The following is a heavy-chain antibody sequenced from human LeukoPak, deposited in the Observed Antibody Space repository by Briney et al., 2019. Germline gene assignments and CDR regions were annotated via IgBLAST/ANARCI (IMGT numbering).Heavy chain of an antibody. CDR3: ARGYCSSTSCYAYNWFDP. CDR1: GGSISSGSYY. V-gene: IGHV4-61*02. D-gene: IGHD2-2*01. J-gene: IGHJ5*02. Sequence: SETLSLTCTVSGGSISSGSYYWSWIRQPAGKGLEWIGRIYTSGSTNYNPSLRSRVTISVDTSKNQFSLKLSSVTAADTAVYYCARGYCSSTSCYAYNWFDPWGQGTLVTVSS. CDR2: IYTSGST.